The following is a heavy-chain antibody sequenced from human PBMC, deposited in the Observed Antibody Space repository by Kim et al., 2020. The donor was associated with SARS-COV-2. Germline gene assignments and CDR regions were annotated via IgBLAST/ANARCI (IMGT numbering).Heavy chain of an antibody. D-gene: IGHD3-10*01. J-gene: IGHJ4*02. CDR2: ISRTATTT. V-gene: IGHV3-23*01. CDR3: TKHAVRGAFYFYY. Sequence: GGSLRLSCAASGFIFDSFAMSWVRQAPGKGLEWVSTISRTATTTYYTDSVKGLFTISRDNSKNTLYLQVNSLRAEETAVYYCTKHAVRGAFYFYYWGQGT. CDR1: GFIFDSFA.